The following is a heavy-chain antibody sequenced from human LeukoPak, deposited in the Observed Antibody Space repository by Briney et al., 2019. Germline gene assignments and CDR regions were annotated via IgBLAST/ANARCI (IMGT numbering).Heavy chain of an antibody. CDR1: GFTFSNYA. D-gene: IGHD3-22*01. CDR2: ISGSGGST. Sequence: GGSLRLSCAASGFTFSNYAMSWVRQAPGKGLEWVSTISGSGGSTYYADSVKGQFTISRDNSKNTLYLQMNSLRAEDTAVYYCARGTSSGYFQLYFDYWGQGTLFTVSS. CDR3: ARGTSSGYFQLYFDY. J-gene: IGHJ4*02. V-gene: IGHV3-23*01.